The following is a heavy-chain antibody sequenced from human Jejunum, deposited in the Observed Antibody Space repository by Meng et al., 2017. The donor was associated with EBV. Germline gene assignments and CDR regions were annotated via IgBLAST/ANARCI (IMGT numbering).Heavy chain of an antibody. V-gene: IGHV4-30-2*01. Sequence: QEPASELLKPSQTRSLTCAVPVASITRGAYLWSWIRQPPGKGLEWIGNIYHIGSTYYNPSLKSRVTISVDRSKNQFSLKLTSVTAADTAVYYCARGGPDFGDYVPFDYWGQGTLVTVSS. CDR2: IYHIGST. CDR3: ARGGPDFGDYVPFDY. D-gene: IGHD4-17*01. CDR1: VASITRGAYL. J-gene: IGHJ4*02.